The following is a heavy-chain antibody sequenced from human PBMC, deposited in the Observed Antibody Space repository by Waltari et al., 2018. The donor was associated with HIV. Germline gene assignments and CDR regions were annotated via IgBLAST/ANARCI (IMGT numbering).Heavy chain of an antibody. D-gene: IGHD2-2*01. CDR1: GGSISSSSYY. V-gene: IGHV4-39*07. CDR2: IYYSGST. CDR3: ARVLVVVPAAMSSGAFDI. J-gene: IGHJ3*02. Sequence: QLQLQESGPGLVKPSETLSLTCTVSGGSISSSSYYWGWIRQPPGKGLEWIGSIYYSGSTYYNPSLKSRVTISVDTSKNQFSLKLSSVTAADTAVYYCARVLVVVPAAMSSGAFDIWGQGTMVTVSS.